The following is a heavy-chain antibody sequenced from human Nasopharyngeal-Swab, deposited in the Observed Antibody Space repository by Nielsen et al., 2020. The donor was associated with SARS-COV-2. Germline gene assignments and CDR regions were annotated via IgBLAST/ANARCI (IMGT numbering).Heavy chain of an antibody. Sequence: SETLSLTCSVSGDYISSYHWSWVRLPPRRGLEGIGYVYYDGTTKYNPSLKSRVTMSVDTSKNQFSLTLISVTAADTAVYYCAKGSSWYAPFDPWGQGTLVTVSS. J-gene: IGHJ5*02. V-gene: IGHV4-59*01. D-gene: IGHD6-13*01. CDR3: AKGSSWYAPFDP. CDR2: VYYDGTT. CDR1: GDYISSYH.